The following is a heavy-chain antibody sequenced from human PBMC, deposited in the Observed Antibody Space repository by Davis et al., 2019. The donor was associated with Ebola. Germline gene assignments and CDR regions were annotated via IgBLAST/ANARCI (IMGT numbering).Heavy chain of an antibody. CDR3: SVTYGSDY. D-gene: IGHD2-21*02. J-gene: IGHJ4*02. CDR1: GFTFSGSA. V-gene: IGHV3-73*01. Sequence: GGSLRLSCAASGFTFSGSAMHWVRQASGKGLEWVGRIRSKANSYATTYAASVKGRFTISRDDSKNTAYLQMNSLKTEDTAVYYCSVTYGSDYWGQGTLVTVSS. CDR2: IRSKANSYAT.